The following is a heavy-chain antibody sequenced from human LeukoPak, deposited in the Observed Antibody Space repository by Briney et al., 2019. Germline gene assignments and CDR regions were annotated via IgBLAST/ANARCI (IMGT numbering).Heavy chain of an antibody. D-gene: IGHD6-6*01. V-gene: IGHV3-74*01. CDR3: ARVGGYSSSLFDY. J-gene: IGHJ4*02. CDR2: INSDGSST. CDR1: GFTFSSYW. Sequence: GRSLRLSCAASGFTFSSYWMHWVRQAPGKGLVWVSRINSDGSSTSYADSVKGRFTISRDNAKNTLYLQMNSLRAEDTAVYYCARVGGYSSSLFDYWGQGTLVTVSS.